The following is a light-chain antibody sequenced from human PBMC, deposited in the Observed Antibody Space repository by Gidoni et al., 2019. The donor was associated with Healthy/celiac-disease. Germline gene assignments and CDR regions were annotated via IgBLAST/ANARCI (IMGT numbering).Light chain of an antibody. CDR2: GNS. CDR1: SSNIGAGYD. V-gene: IGLV1-40*01. CDR3: QSYDSSLSGSHVV. J-gene: IGLJ2*01. Sequence: QSVLTQPPPVSAAPGQRVTIACTGSSSNIGAGYDVHWYQQLPGTAPKLLIYGNSNRPSGVPDRFSGSKSGTSASLAITGLQAEDEADYYCQSYDSSLSGSHVVFGGGTKLTVL.